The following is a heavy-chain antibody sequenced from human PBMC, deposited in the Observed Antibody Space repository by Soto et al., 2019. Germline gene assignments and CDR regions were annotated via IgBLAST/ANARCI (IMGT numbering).Heavy chain of an antibody. CDR2: INHTGGT. D-gene: IGHD3-3*01. Sequence: PSDTLSLTCAVCGESVNGYYWNWTRKHPGKELEWIGEINHTGGTHYNPSLKGRVTMSVDTSKNQFSLRLSSVTAADTAIYYCATRITVFGLQIPPFDPWGQGTQVTAS. J-gene: IGHJ5*02. V-gene: IGHV4-34*01. CDR1: GESVNGYY. CDR3: ATRITVFGLQIPPFDP.